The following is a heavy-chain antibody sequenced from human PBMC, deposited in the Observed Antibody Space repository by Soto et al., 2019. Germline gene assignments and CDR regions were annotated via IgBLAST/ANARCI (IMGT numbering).Heavy chain of an antibody. CDR2: ISSNGGST. Sequence: GGSLRLSCAASGFTFSDYYMSWIRQAPGKGLEYVSAISSNGGSTYYADSVKGRFTISRDNSKNTLYLQMSSLRAEDTAVYYCVKDVYYYGSGNWFDPWGQGTLVTVSS. CDR1: GFTFSDYY. V-gene: IGHV3-64D*06. CDR3: VKDVYYYGSGNWFDP. J-gene: IGHJ5*02. D-gene: IGHD3-10*01.